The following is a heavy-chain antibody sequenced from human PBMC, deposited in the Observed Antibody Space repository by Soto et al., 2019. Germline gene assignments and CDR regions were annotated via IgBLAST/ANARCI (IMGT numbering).Heavy chain of an antibody. CDR3: AHRQGASGFAF. D-gene: IGHD6-19*01. CDR2: IYWDADR. Sequence: GTGPTLRKPTRTVTLTCTFSGLSFNTSNESVGWIRQPPGKALEWLALIYWDADRRYSPSLRGRLTITKDTSKNQVVLTVTNTEPVDTVTYYCAHRQGASGFAFWGQGTPVTVSS. J-gene: IGHJ4*02. CDR1: GLSFNTSNES. V-gene: IGHV2-5*02.